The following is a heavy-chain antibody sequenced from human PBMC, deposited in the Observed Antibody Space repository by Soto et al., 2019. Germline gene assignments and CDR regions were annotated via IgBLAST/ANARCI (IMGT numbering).Heavy chain of an antibody. CDR3: AKFRAGLGSQTDS. CDR2: VGVSGATT. D-gene: IGHD3-10*01. CDR1: GFTFSSYA. J-gene: IGHJ4*02. Sequence: VQLLESGGNLVQPGGSLRLSCAASGFTFSSYAMSWVRQAPGKGPEWVSTVGVSGATTYYTDSVKGRFTISRDNSNNTLFLQMHSLRAEDTAIYYCAKFRAGLGSQTDSWGQGTLVTVSS. V-gene: IGHV3-23*01.